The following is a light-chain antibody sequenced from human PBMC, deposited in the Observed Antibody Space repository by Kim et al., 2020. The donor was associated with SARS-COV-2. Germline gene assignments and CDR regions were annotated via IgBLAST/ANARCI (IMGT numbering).Light chain of an antibody. J-gene: IGKJ2*01. CDR2: KAS. CDR3: QQYSSFSA. CDR1: QSIGSW. Sequence: DIQMTQSPSSLSASVGDSVTISCRASQSIGSWLAWYQQKPGKAPKLLISKASTLESGVPPRFSGGGSGTDFTLTIRYLQPDDFATYYCQQYSSFSAFGQGTKLEI. V-gene: IGKV1-5*03.